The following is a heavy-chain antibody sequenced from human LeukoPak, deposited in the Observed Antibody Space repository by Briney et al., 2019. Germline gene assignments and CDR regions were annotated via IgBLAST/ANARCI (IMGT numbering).Heavy chain of an antibody. V-gene: IGHV1-2*02. CDR1: GYTFTAYY. J-gene: IGHJ4*02. Sequence: ASVKVSCKTSGYTFTAYYMHWVRQAPGQGLEWMGWLYPNTGDTKYAEKFQGRVTMTRDTSTSTAYMELSSLTTDDTAVYYCESVTYSDTSSDFDYWGQGALVTVSS. CDR2: LYPNTGDT. D-gene: IGHD3-16*01. CDR3: ESVTYSDTSSDFDY.